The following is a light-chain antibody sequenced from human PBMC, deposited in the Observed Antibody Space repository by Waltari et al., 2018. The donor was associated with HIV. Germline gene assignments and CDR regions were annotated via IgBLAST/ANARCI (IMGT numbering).Light chain of an antibody. CDR2: STN. CDR1: HSNIVLNS. CDR3: ASWDDSLNGYV. J-gene: IGLJ1*01. V-gene: IGLV1-44*01. Sequence: QSVLTQPPSASGTPRQRVTISCSGSHSNIVLNSVNLYQQLPGTAPKLLIYSTNQRPSGVPDRFSGSKSGTSASLAISGLQSEDEADYYCASWDDSLNGYVFGTGTKVTVL.